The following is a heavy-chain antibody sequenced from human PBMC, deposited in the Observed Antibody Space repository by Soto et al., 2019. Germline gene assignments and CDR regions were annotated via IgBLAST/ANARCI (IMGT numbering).Heavy chain of an antibody. CDR3: AREPLSAKGRGAVAFDI. Sequence: ASVKVCCKASVYTLNSYYMHWVRQAPGQGLEWMGIINPSGGSTSYAQKFQGRVTMTRDTSTSTVYMELSSLRSEDTAVYYCAREPLSAKGRGAVAFDIWGQGTMVTVSS. CDR2: INPSGGST. V-gene: IGHV1-46*02. CDR1: VYTLNSYY. J-gene: IGHJ3*02. D-gene: IGHD3-10*01.